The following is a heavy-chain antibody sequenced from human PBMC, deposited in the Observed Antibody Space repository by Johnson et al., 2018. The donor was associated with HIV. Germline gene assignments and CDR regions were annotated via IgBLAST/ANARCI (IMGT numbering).Heavy chain of an antibody. CDR3: ARGYYYDSSGSDDAFDI. V-gene: IGHV3-30-3*01. Sequence: VQVVESGGGVVQPGRSLRLSCAASGFAFSSYVMHWVRQAPGKGLEWVALILYDGSNKYSADSVKGRFTISRDNSRNTLSLQMNSLRAEDTAVYYCARGYYYDSSGSDDAFDIWGQGTMVTVSS. D-gene: IGHD3-22*01. CDR1: GFAFSSYV. J-gene: IGHJ3*02. CDR2: ILYDGSNK.